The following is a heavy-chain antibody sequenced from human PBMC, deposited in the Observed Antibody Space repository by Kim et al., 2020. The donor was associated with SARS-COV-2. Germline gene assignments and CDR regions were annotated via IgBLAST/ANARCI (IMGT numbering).Heavy chain of an antibody. CDR3: ARGATMIVVVNFDY. CDR2: IKQDGSEK. Sequence: GGSLRLSCAASGFTFSSYWMSWVRQAPGKGLEWVANIKQDGSEKYYVDSVKGRFTISRDNAKNSLYLQMNSLRAEDTAVYYCARGATMIVVVNFDYWGQVTLVTVSS. V-gene: IGHV3-7*01. D-gene: IGHD3-22*01. CDR1: GFTFSSYW. J-gene: IGHJ4*02.